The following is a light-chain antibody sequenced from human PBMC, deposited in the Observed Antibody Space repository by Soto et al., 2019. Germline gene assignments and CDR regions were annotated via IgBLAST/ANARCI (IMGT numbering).Light chain of an antibody. J-gene: IGKJ5*01. CDR1: QSISSY. CDR2: DAS. Sequence: EVVLTQSPDTLSLPPGERASLSCRASQSISSYLAWYQQKPGQAPRLLIYDASSRATGIPDRFSGSGSGTDFSLTISRLEPEDFAVYYCQQYAGSPITFGQGTRLEIK. V-gene: IGKV3-20*01. CDR3: QQYAGSPIT.